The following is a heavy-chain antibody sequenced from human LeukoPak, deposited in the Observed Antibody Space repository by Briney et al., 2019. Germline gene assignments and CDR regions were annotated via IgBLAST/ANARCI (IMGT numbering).Heavy chain of an antibody. CDR1: GYIFTNYY. D-gene: IGHD4-23*01. Sequence: ASVKVSCKAAGYIFTNYYMHWVRQGPGEGLEWMGIINPTGGSTSYAQKFQGRVTMTRDMSTSTDYMELSSLRSEDTAVYYCARDNSVEDTAWWFDPWGQGTLVTVSS. CDR2: INPTGGST. V-gene: IGHV1-46*01. J-gene: IGHJ5*02. CDR3: ARDNSVEDTAWWFDP.